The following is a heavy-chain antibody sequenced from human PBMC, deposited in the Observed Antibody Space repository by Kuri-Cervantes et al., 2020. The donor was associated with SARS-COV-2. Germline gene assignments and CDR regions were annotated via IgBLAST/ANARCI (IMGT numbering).Heavy chain of an antibody. D-gene: IGHD3-16*01. Sequence: GGSLRLSCAASGFTFSSYAMSWVRQAPGKGLEWVANIKQDGSEKYYVDSVKGRFTISRDNAKNPLYLQMNNLRAEDTAVYYCARWGVYYFDYWGQGTLVTVSS. J-gene: IGHJ4*02. CDR3: ARWGVYYFDY. V-gene: IGHV3-7*01. CDR2: IKQDGSEK. CDR1: GFTFSSYA.